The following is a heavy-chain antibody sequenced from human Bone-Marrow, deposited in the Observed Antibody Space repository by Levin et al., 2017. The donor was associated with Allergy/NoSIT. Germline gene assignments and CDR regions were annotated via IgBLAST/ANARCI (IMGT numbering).Heavy chain of an antibody. J-gene: IGHJ5*02. D-gene: IGHD2-2*01. CDR2: IYYSGST. V-gene: IGHV4-59*01. CDR3: ARGGNRVVVVPAALKRYNWFDP. CDR1: GGSISSYY. Sequence: SETLSLTCTVSGGSISSYYWSWIRQPPGKGLEWIGYIYYSGSTNYNPSLKSRVTISVDTSKNQFSLKLSSVTAADTAVYYCARGGNRVVVVPAALKRYNWFDPWGQGTLVTVSS.